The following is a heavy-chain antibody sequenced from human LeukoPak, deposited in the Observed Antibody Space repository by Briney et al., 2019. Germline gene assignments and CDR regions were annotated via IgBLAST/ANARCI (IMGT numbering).Heavy chain of an antibody. Sequence: GGSLRLSCAASGFTFSSYEMNWVRQAPGKGLEWASSISSSGDTRYYADSVKGRFTISRDNAKNSMYLQMNSLRAEDTAVYYCAARFDYWGQGTLVTVSS. CDR3: AARFDY. V-gene: IGHV3-48*03. J-gene: IGHJ4*02. CDR2: ISSSGDTR. CDR1: GFTFSSYE.